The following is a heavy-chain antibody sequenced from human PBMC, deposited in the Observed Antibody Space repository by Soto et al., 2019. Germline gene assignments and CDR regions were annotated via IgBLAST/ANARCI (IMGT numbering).Heavy chain of an antibody. V-gene: IGHV3-23*01. D-gene: IGHD5-18*01. Sequence: GGALRLSCAASGFTFSTFALSWVRQAPGKGLEWVSAISGSGDGVDYADSVKGQFTISRDNSKNTLYLQMNSLRVGDTAVYYCAGPGYSSQDYWGQGTLVTVSS. CDR2: ISGSGDGV. J-gene: IGHJ4*02. CDR3: AGPGYSSQDY. CDR1: GFTFSTFA.